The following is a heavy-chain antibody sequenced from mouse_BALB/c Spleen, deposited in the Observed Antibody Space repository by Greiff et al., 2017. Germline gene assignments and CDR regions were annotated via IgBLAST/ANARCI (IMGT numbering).Heavy chain of an antibody. D-gene: IGHD2-1*01. Sequence: VKLVESGPGLVQPSQSLSITCTVSGFSLTSYGVHWVRQSPGKGLEWLGVIWSGGSTDYNAAFISRLSISKDNSKSQVFFKMNSLQANDTAIYYCARNWGNFYAMDYWGQGTSVTVSS. V-gene: IGHV2-2*02. CDR2: IWSGGST. CDR3: ARNWGNFYAMDY. CDR1: GFSLTSYG. J-gene: IGHJ4*01.